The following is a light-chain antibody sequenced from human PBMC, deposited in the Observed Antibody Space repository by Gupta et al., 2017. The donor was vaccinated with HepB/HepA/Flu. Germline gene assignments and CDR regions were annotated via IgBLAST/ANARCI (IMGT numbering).Light chain of an antibody. J-gene: IGKJ1*01. Sequence: DIQMTQSPSSVSASVGDRVTITCRASQGISSQLAWYQQTAGNAPNLLIYGASSVQSGVPSRFSGSGSGTDFTLTISSLQPEDFATYYCQQGNSFPWTFGQGTKVEIK. CDR2: GAS. CDR1: QGISSQ. V-gene: IGKV1-12*01. CDR3: QQGNSFPWT.